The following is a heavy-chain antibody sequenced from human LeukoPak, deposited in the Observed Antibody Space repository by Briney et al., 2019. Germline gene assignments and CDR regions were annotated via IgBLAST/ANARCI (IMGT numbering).Heavy chain of an antibody. J-gene: IGHJ4*02. Sequence: PGGSLRLSCAASGFTFSDYQMSWIRQAPGKGLEWVSYIRSSGSDTYYADSVKGRFTISRDNTKNALYLQMNSLRGDDTAVYYCARRGANSGHTFDYWGQGTLVSVSS. CDR1: GFTFSDYQ. V-gene: IGHV3-11*01. CDR2: IRSSGSDT. CDR3: ARRGANSGHTFDY. D-gene: IGHD5-12*01.